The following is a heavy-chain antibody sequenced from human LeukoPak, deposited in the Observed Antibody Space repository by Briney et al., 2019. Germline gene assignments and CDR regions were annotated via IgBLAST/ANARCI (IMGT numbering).Heavy chain of an antibody. V-gene: IGHV4-39*01. CDR1: GVSIRSDTYY. CDR3: ARLWDSTGLYFYYYMYV. J-gene: IGHJ6*03. CDR2: YRNGNS. D-gene: IGHD6-25*01. Sequence: SETLSLTCIVSGVSIRSDTYYWGWIRQPPGKGLEWIGNYRNGNSYYNPSLKSRVAISEGTSGNQFSLRVPSVTAADTAVYYCARLWDSTGLYFYYYMYVWGEGTTVTVSS.